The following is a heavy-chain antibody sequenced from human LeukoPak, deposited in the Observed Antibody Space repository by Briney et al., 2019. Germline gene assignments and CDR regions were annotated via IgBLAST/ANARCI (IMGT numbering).Heavy chain of an antibody. CDR1: GGSISSGAYY. J-gene: IGHJ6*03. D-gene: IGHD5-12*01. CDR3: ARVSGYSGYDSSYYYMDV. CDR2: IYYSGST. Sequence: SETLSLTCTVSGGSISSGAYYWSWIRQQPGKGLEWIGYIYYSGSTYYNPSLKSRLTISVDTSKNQFSLKLSSATAADTAVYYCARVSGYSGYDSSYYYMDVWGKGTTVTVSS. V-gene: IGHV4-31*03.